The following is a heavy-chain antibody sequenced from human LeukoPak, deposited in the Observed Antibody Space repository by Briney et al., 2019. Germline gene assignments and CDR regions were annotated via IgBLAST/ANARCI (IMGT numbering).Heavy chain of an antibody. V-gene: IGHV3-9*01. CDR2: ISWNSGSI. D-gene: IGHD3-10*01. J-gene: IGHJ3*02. CDR1: GFTFDDYA. CDR3: AKDIFRKKLLWFGEFDAFDI. Sequence: GGSLRLSCAASGFTFDDYAMHWVRQAPGKGLEWVSGISWNSGSIGYADSVKGRFTISRDNAKNSLYLQMNSLRAEDTALYYCAKDIFRKKLLWFGEFDAFDIWGQGTMVTVSS.